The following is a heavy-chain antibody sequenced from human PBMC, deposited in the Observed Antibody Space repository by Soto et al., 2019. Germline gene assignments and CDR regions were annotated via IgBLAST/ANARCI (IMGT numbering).Heavy chain of an antibody. Sequence: GGSLSLSCAASGFTFSSYSMNWVRQPPGKGLEWVSYISSSRSYIYYADAVKGRFTISRDNAKNSLYLQMNSLRAEDTAVYYCARDWRYYYDSSGYYHDYWGQGTLVTVSS. D-gene: IGHD3-22*01. CDR3: ARDWRYYYDSSGYYHDY. J-gene: IGHJ4*02. CDR2: ISSSRSYI. V-gene: IGHV3-21*01. CDR1: GFTFSSYS.